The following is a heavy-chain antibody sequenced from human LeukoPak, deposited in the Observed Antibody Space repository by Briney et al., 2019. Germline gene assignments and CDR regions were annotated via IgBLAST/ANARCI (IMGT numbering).Heavy chain of an antibody. CDR1: GFTFSSYA. CDR2: LGGSGGSI. J-gene: IGHJ4*02. Sequence: GGSLRLSCAASGFTFSSYAMSWVRQAPGKGLEWVSGLGGSGGSINYADSVKGRFTISRDNSKNTLYSQMNSLRAEDTAVYWRAKGVDGYCSSNSCYAYDCWGQGTLVTVSS. V-gene: IGHV3-23*01. D-gene: IGHD2-2*01. CDR3: AKGVDGYCSSNSCYAYDC.